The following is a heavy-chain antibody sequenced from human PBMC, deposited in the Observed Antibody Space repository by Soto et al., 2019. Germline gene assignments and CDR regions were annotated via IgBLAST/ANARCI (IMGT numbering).Heavy chain of an antibody. V-gene: IGHV1-3*01. CDR2: INAGNGNT. CDR1: GYTFTSYA. J-gene: IGHJ4*02. D-gene: IGHD6-19*01. Sequence: QVQLVQSGAEVKKPGASVKVSCKASGYTFTSYAMHWVRQAPGQRLEWMGWINAGNGNTKYSQKFQGRATITRATSASTAYMELSSLRSEDTAVYYCARVSGISVAEVWGQGTLVTVSS. CDR3: ARVSGISVAEV.